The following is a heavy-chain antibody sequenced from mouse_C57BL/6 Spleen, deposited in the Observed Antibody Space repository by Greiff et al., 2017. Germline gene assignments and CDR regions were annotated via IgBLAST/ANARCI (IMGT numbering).Heavy chain of an antibody. Sequence: EVQVVESGGGLVKPGGSLKLSCAASGFTFSSYTMSWVRQTPEKRLEWVATFGGGGGNTYYPVSVKGRFTISRDNAKNTLYLQMSSLRSEDTALYYCARRDGYDEGYAMDYWSQGTSVTVSS. CDR3: ARRDGYDEGYAMDY. J-gene: IGHJ4*01. D-gene: IGHD2-2*01. CDR1: GFTFSSYT. V-gene: IGHV5-9*01. CDR2: FGGGGGNT.